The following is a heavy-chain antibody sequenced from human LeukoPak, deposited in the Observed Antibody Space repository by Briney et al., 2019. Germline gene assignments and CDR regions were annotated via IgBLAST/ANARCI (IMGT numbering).Heavy chain of an antibody. Sequence: GGSLRLSCAASGFTFSSYAMHWVRQAPGKGLKWVAVISYDGSNKYYADSVKGRFTISRDNSKNTLYLQMNSLRAEDTAVYYCAKHSGFYYDSSGYYEDDAFDIWXQGTMVTVSS. D-gene: IGHD3-22*01. J-gene: IGHJ3*02. V-gene: IGHV3-30-3*01. CDR3: AKHSGFYYDSSGYYEDDAFDI. CDR2: ISYDGSNK. CDR1: GFTFSSYA.